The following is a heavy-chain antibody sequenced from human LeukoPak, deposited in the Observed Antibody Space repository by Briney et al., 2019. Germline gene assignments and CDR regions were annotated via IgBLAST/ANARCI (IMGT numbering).Heavy chain of an antibody. CDR2: INHSGST. CDR3: ARVHRSGRFDY. D-gene: IGHD3-10*01. CDR1: GGSISSYY. Sequence: PSETLSLTCTVSGGSISSYYWSWIRQPPGKGLEWIGEINHSGSTNYNPSLKSRVTISVDTSKNQFSLKLSSVTAADTAVYYCARVHRSGRFDYWGQGTLVTVSS. J-gene: IGHJ4*02. V-gene: IGHV4-34*01.